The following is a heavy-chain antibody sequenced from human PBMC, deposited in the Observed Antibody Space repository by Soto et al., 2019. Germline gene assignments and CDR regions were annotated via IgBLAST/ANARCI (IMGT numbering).Heavy chain of an antibody. CDR3: ARQDYPSSGMNWFDP. D-gene: IGHD2-15*01. Sequence: QLQLQESGPGLVKPSETLSLTCTVSGGSISSSSYYWGWIRQPPGKGLEWIGSIYYSGSTYYNPSPKSRVTISVDTSKNQFSLKLSSVTAADTAVYYCARQDYPSSGMNWFDPWGQGTLVTVSS. CDR1: GGSISSSSYY. V-gene: IGHV4-39*01. CDR2: IYYSGST. J-gene: IGHJ5*02.